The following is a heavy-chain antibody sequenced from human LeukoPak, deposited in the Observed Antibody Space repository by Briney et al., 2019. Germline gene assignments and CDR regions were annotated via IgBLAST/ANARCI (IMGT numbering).Heavy chain of an antibody. J-gene: IGHJ4*02. CDR3: ARTNGGYEYN. CDR1: GYTFTCYY. CDR2: INPYSGDT. Sequence: ASVKVSCKASGYTFTCYYMHGVRQAPGQGLAWMGWINPYSGDTTYAQKFQGRLTLTRDTSISTAYMEVSRLKSDDTAVYYCARTNGGYEYNWGQGTRVIVSS. V-gene: IGHV1-2*02. D-gene: IGHD5-12*01.